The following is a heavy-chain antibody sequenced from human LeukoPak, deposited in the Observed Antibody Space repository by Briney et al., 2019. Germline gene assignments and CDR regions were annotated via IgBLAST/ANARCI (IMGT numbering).Heavy chain of an antibody. CDR2: IYYSGST. Sequence: SETLSLTCTVSGGSISSYYWSWIRQPPGKGLEWIGYIYYSGSTNYNSSLKSRVTILVDMSKNQFSLKLSSVTAADTAVYYCARAPAIVGATDAFDIWGQGTMVTVSS. V-gene: IGHV4-59*12. D-gene: IGHD1-26*01. CDR3: ARAPAIVGATDAFDI. CDR1: GGSISSYY. J-gene: IGHJ3*02.